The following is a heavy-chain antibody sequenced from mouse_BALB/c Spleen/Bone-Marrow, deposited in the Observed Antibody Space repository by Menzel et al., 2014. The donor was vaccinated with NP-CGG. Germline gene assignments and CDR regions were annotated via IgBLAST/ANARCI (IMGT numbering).Heavy chain of an antibody. J-gene: IGHJ3*01. D-gene: IGHD1-1*01. CDR2: IDPANGNT. V-gene: IGHV14-3*02. CDR1: GFNIKDTY. Sequence: VQLQQSGAELVKPGASVKLSCTASGFNIKDTYMHWAKQRPEQGLEWIGRIDPANGNTKYDPKFQGKATTTADTSTNTAYLQLSSLTSEDTAVYYCASYYYGSSGFAYWGQGTLVTVSA. CDR3: ASYYYGSSGFAY.